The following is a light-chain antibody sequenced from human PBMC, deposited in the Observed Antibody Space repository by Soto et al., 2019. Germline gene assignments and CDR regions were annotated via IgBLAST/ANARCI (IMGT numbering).Light chain of an antibody. CDR1: NSNIGAGYG. V-gene: IGLV1-40*01. CDR2: ANT. Sequence: QPVLTQPPSVSGAPGQRVTISCTGSNSNIGAGYGVHWYQHLPGTAPKLLIYANTNRPSGVPDRFSGSKSGTSASLAITGLQAEDEADYYCQSYDSSLSGSVFGGGTKLTVL. CDR3: QSYDSSLSGSV. J-gene: IGLJ3*02.